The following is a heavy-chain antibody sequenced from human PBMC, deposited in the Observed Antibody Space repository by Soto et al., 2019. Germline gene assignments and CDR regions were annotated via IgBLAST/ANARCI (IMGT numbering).Heavy chain of an antibody. CDR2: ISGSGGST. Sequence: PGGSLRLSXADSGFTFSSYAMSWVRQAPGKGLEWVSAISGSGGSTYYAGSVKGRFTISRDNSKNTLYLQMNSLRAEDTAVYYCAKDPMGPPLASLGYYFDYWGQGTLVTVSS. CDR1: GFTFSSYA. V-gene: IGHV3-23*01. CDR3: AKDPMGPPLASLGYYFDY. D-gene: IGHD3-16*01. J-gene: IGHJ4*02.